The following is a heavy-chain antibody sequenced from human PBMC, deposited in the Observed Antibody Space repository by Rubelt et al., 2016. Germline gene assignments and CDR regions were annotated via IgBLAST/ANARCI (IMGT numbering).Heavy chain of an antibody. V-gene: IGHV4-34*01. CDR1: GGSFSGYY. D-gene: IGHD2-2*02. J-gene: IGHJ4*02. Sequence: QVQLQQWGAGLLKPSETLSLTCAVYGGSFSGYYCSWIRQPPGKGLEWIGEVSHSGTTTYNPSLKSRVAISVDTSKNQVSLRLSSVTAADTAVYYCAGGFCTRTNCYTLDYWGQGTLVTVSS. CDR3: AGGFCTRTNCYTLDY. CDR2: VSHSGTT.